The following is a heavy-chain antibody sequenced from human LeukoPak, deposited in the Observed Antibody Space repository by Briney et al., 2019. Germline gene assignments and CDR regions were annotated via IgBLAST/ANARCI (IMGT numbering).Heavy chain of an antibody. V-gene: IGHV3-23*01. CDR1: GFTFSNHA. D-gene: IGHD6-6*01. CDR2: IGDSGGST. J-gene: IGHJ6*04. Sequence: GGSLRLSCAASGFTFSNHAMSWVRQAPGKGLEWVSVIGDSGGSTYYADSVKGRFTISRDNSKNTLYLQMNSLRADDTAVYHCAKGGASSPYTYIDVWGRGTTVIVSS. CDR3: AKGGASSPYTYIDV.